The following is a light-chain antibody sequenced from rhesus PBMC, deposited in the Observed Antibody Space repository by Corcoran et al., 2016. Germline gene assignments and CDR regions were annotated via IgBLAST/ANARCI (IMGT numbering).Light chain of an antibody. V-gene: IGKV1-36*02. CDR1: QGISNY. J-gene: IGKJ2*01. CDR3: LQGHSTPYS. Sequence: DIQMTQSPSSLSASVGDRVPITCTASQGISNYLTWYQHKPGKAPKRLFFAASSLESGVPSRFSGSGSGTDFTLTISSLQPEHFASYYCLQGHSTPYSFGQGTKVEIK. CDR2: AAS.